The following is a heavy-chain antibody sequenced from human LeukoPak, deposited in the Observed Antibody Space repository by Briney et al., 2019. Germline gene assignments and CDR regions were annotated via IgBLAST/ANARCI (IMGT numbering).Heavy chain of an antibody. Sequence: HPGGSLRLSCAASGFTFSSYEMNWVRQAPGKGLEWVSYISSSGSTIYYADSVKGRFTISRDNGKDSLYLQMNSLRAEDTAVYYCARDPVCDHWGQGTLVTVSS. J-gene: IGHJ4*02. V-gene: IGHV3-48*03. CDR3: ARDPVCDH. CDR1: GFTFSSYE. CDR2: ISSSGSTI.